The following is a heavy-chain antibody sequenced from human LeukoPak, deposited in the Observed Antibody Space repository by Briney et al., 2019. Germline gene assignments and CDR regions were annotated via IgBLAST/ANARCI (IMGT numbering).Heavy chain of an antibody. J-gene: IGHJ6*02. CDR3: ARARPSHYYGMDV. CDR2: IWYDGSNK. CDR1: GFSFSSHG. V-gene: IGHV3-33*01. Sequence: GGSLRLSCAASGFSFSSHGMHWVRQAPGKGLEWVAVIWYDGSNKYYADPVKGRFTISRENSNNTVSLQMNTLRAEDTAVYYCARARPSHYYGMDVWGQGTTVTVSS.